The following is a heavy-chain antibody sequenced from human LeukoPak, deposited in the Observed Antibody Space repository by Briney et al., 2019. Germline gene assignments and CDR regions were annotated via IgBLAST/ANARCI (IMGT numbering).Heavy chain of an antibody. D-gene: IGHD1-26*01. V-gene: IGHV3-21*01. J-gene: IGHJ5*02. CDR1: GFTFSSYS. CDR2: ISSRSSYI. CDR3: AREVGASHGWFDP. Sequence: GSLRLPFGASGFTFSSYSMNWVRQAPGKGLGGVSSISSRSSYIYYADSVESRFTISRDNAKNSLYLQMNSLRAEDTAVYYCAREVGASHGWFDPWGQGTLVTVS.